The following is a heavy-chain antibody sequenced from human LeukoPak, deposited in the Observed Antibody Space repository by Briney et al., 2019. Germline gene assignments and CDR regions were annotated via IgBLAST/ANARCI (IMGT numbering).Heavy chain of an antibody. Sequence: GGSLRLSCAASGFTFSDYYMSWIRQAPGKGLEWVSYISSSGSTIYYADSVKGRFTISRDNAKNSLYLQMNSLRAEDTAVYYCARGHPYYDSSGYFDAFDIWGQGTMVTVSS. CDR1: GFTFSDYY. J-gene: IGHJ3*02. CDR3: ARGHPYYDSSGYFDAFDI. V-gene: IGHV3-11*04. D-gene: IGHD3-22*01. CDR2: ISSSGSTI.